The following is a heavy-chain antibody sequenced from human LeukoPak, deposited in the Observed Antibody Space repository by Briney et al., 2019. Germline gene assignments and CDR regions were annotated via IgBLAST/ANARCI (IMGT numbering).Heavy chain of an antibody. CDR2: VYYSGST. D-gene: IGHD2-2*01. CDR1: GGSIRSDF. Sequence: SETLSLTCTVSGGSIRSDFWSWIRQPPGKGLEWIGYVYYSGSTNYSPSLNSRVTISIDTSKNQFSLKLSSVTAADTAVYYCARGSSTSLYDAFDIWGQGTMVTVSS. J-gene: IGHJ3*02. CDR3: ARGSSTSLYDAFDI. V-gene: IGHV4-59*01.